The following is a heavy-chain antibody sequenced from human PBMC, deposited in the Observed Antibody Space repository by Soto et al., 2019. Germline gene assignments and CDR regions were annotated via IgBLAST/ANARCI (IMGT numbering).Heavy chain of an antibody. CDR3: ATGGFLEWLLLEYYGMDV. Sequence: ASVKVSCKASGYTFTGYYMHWVRQAPGQGLEWMGWINPNSGGTNYAQKFQGRVTMTRDTSISTAYMELSWLRSDDTAAYYCATGGFLEWLLLEYYGMDVWGQGTTVTVSS. V-gene: IGHV1-2*02. D-gene: IGHD3-3*01. CDR2: INPNSGGT. J-gene: IGHJ6*02. CDR1: GYTFTGYY.